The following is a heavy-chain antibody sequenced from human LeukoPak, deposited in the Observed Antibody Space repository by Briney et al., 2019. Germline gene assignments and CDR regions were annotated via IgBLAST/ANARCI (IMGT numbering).Heavy chain of an antibody. CDR3: ARVAVSGPTGWFDS. V-gene: IGHV3-21*01. CDR1: GFALKSYS. CDR2: ISSTSAYI. J-gene: IGHJ5*01. Sequence: GGSLRLSCAGSGFALKSYSLSWVRQAPGKGLDWVSSISSTSAYIYYADSVKGRFTISRDNVDNVVYLQMNSLGAEDTAVYYCARVAVSGPTGWFDSWGQGTLVIVSS. D-gene: IGHD2-8*02.